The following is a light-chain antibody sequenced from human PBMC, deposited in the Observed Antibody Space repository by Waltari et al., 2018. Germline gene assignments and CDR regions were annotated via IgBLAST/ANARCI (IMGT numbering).Light chain of an antibody. CDR1: QSVSSN. J-gene: IGKJ4*01. CDR3: QQYTTLPLT. CDR2: GAS. V-gene: IGKV3-15*01. Sequence: EIVMTQSPGTLSVSPGEGAPPSCRASQSVSSNVAWYQQRPGQAPRLLIFGASTRATGIPARFSGSESGTEFTLTISSLQSEDSAVYFCQQYTTLPLTFGGGTKVEI.